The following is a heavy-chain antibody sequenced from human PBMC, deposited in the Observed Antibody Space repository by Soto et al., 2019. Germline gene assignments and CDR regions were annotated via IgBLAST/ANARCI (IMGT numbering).Heavy chain of an antibody. D-gene: IGHD3-22*01. CDR2: ISSSGSTI. V-gene: IGHV3-11*01. CDR3: ARSGSRRYYYDSSGYYPGPFDY. Sequence: VGSLRLSCGASGFTFGDYDGSWIRQAPGKGLEWVSYISSSGSTIYYADSVKGRFTISRDNAKNSLYLQMNSLRAEDTAVYYCARSGSRRYYYDSSGYYPGPFDYWGQGTLVTVSS. CDR1: GFTFGDYD. J-gene: IGHJ4*02.